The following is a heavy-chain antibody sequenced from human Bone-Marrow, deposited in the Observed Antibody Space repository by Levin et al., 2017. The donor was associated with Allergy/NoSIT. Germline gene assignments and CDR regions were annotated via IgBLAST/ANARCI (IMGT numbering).Heavy chain of an antibody. CDR1: GFTFSNSW. J-gene: IGHJ4*02. CDR2: IKLDGSTK. CDR3: ARHGSWNFDY. Sequence: GGSLRLSCEASGFTFSNSWMGWVRQAPGKGLEWVANIKLDGSTKYYGESVKGRFTVSRDNAQNSLYLQMNSLRVEDTAVYYCARHGSWNFDYWGQGTLVTVSS. D-gene: IGHD6-13*01. V-gene: IGHV3-7*01.